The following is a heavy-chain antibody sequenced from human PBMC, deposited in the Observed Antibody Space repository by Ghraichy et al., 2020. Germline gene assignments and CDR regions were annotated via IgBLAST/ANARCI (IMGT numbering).Heavy chain of an antibody. CDR3: ARGSASYALPGWYNWFDP. CDR2: IIPIFGTA. D-gene: IGHD2-2*01. J-gene: IGHJ5*02. Sequence: SVKVSCKASGGTFSSYAISWVRQAPGQGLEWMGGIIPIFGTANYAQKFQGRVTITADESTSTAYMELSSLRSEDTAVYYCARGSASYALPGWYNWFDPWGQGTLVTVSS. V-gene: IGHV1-69*13. CDR1: GGTFSSYA.